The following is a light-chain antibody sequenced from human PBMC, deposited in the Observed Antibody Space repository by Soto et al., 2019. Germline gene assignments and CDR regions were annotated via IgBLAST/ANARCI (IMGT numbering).Light chain of an antibody. J-gene: IGLJ2*01. V-gene: IGLV1-44*01. CDR3: AAWDDSLNGPYVV. CDR2: SNN. Sequence: QLVLTQPPSASGTPGQRVTISCSGSSPNIGSNTVNWYQQLPGTAPKLLIYSNNQRPSGVPDRFSGSKSGTSASLAISGLQSEDEADYYCAAWDDSLNGPYVVFGGGTQLTVL. CDR1: SPNIGSNT.